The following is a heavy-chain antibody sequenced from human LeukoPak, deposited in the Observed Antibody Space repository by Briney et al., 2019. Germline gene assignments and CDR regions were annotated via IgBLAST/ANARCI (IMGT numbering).Heavy chain of an antibody. V-gene: IGHV1-69*13. CDR2: IIPIFGTA. CDR3: ARTDTAMDNYYFDY. Sequence: SVKVSCKASGATFSSYAISWVRQAPGQGLEWMGGIIPIFGTANYAQKFQGRVTITADESTSTAYMELSSLRSEDTAVYYCARTDTAMDNYYFDYWGQGTLVTVSS. D-gene: IGHD5-18*01. J-gene: IGHJ4*02. CDR1: GATFSSYA.